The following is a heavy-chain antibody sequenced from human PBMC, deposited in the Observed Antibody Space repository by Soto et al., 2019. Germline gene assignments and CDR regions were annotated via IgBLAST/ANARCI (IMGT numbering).Heavy chain of an antibody. J-gene: IGHJ4*02. D-gene: IGHD3-10*01. V-gene: IGHV3-7*04. CDR3: AGGSGWLIDH. CDR2: IMQDGSED. Sequence: EVQLVESGGGLVQPGGSLRLSCAASGFTFSTFWMNWVRQAPGRGMEWLAIIMQDGSEDLYVDSLKDRFTISRDNDKNSLYLQINSLRAEDTAVYYCAGGSGWLIDHWGQGTLVTVSS. CDR1: GFTFSTFW.